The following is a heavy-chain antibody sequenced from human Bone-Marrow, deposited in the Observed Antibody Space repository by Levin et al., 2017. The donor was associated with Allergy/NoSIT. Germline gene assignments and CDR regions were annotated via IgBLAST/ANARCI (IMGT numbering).Heavy chain of an antibody. Sequence: PSETLSLTCTVSGGSVSSNSFFWAWVRQPPGKGLEWIGSIRYSETYYNPSLKSRATISLDTSKNQFSLKLSSVTAADTAVYYCARRSGAPSGGRWFDPWGQGTQVTVSS. J-gene: IGHJ5*02. D-gene: IGHD1-26*01. CDR2: IRYSET. CDR3: ARRSGAPSGGRWFDP. V-gene: IGHV4-39*07. CDR1: GGSVSSNSFF.